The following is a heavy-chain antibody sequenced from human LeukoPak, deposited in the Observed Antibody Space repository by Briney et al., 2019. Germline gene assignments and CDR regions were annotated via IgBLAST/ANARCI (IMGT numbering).Heavy chain of an antibody. V-gene: IGHV4-30-4*08. CDR3: ARERGAYGDYSFTDY. CDR2: IYYSGST. J-gene: IGHJ4*02. D-gene: IGHD4-17*01. CDR1: GGSISSGGYY. Sequence: SETLSLTCTVSGGSISSGGYYWSWIRQHPGKGLEWIGYIYYSGSTYYNPSLESRVTISVDTSKNQFSLKLSSVTAVDTAVYYCARERGAYGDYSFTDYWGQGTLVTVSS.